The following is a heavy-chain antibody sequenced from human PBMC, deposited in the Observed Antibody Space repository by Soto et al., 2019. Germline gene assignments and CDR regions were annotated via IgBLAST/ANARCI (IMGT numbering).Heavy chain of an antibody. CDR2: IIPIFGTA. D-gene: IGHD6-13*01. Sequence: GASVKVSCKASGGTFSSYAISWVRQAPGQGLEWMGGIIPIFGTANYAQKFQGRVTITADESTSTAYMELSSLRSEDTAVYYCARGGVVEHRGSSWYGNNYYYYYGMDVWGQGTTVTVSS. CDR1: GGTFSSYA. J-gene: IGHJ6*02. V-gene: IGHV1-69*13. CDR3: ARGGVVEHRGSSWYGNNYYYYYGMDV.